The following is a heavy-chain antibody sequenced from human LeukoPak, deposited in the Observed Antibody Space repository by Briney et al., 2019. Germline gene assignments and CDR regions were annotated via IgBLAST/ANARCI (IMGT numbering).Heavy chain of an antibody. CDR3: ATYYSDSSDYVHYLDS. Sequence: PSETLSLTCTVSGGYISGFYWSWIRQPPEKGLEWIGYVHYSGSTNYNPSLKSRVIISVDSSKNQFSLKLSSVTAADTAVYYCATYYSDSSDYVHYLDSWGQGTLVTVSS. CDR1: GGYISGFY. V-gene: IGHV4-59*03. J-gene: IGHJ4*02. CDR2: VHYSGST. D-gene: IGHD3-22*01.